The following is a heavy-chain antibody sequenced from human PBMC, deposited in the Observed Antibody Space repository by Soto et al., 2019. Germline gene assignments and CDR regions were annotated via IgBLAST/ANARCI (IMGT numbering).Heavy chain of an antibody. D-gene: IGHD5-12*01. CDR1: GGTFSSYA. Sequence: GASVKVSCKASGGTFSSYAISGVRQAPGQGLEWMGGIIPIFGTANYAQKFQGRVTITADESTSTAYMELSSLRSEDTAVYYCARGTYSGYDRGGYYYYGMDVWGQGTTVTVSS. V-gene: IGHV1-69*13. CDR3: ARGTYSGYDRGGYYYYGMDV. CDR2: IIPIFGTA. J-gene: IGHJ6*02.